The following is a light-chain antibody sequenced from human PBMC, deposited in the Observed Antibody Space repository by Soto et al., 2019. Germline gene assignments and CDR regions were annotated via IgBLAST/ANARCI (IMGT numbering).Light chain of an antibody. V-gene: IGKV1-27*01. J-gene: IGKJ3*01. CDR1: QGISNY. CDR2: AAS. Sequence: DIQTTQSPSSLSASVGDRVTITCRESQGISNYLAWYQQKPGKVPKLLIYAASTLQSGVPSRFSGSGSGTDFTLTISSLQPEDVATYYCQKYNSAPLFTFGPGTKVDIK. CDR3: QKYNSAPLFT.